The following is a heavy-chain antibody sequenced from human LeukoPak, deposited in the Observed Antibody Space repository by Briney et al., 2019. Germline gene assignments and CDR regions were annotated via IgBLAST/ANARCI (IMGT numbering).Heavy chain of an antibody. J-gene: IGHJ3*02. V-gene: IGHV5-51*01. D-gene: IGHD3-10*01. Sequence: GESLKISCKGSGYSFTSYWIGWVRQLPGKGLEWMGIIYPGDSDTRYSPSFQGQVTISADKSISTAYLQWSSLKASDTAMYYCARLSPRHLRGARDDAFDIWGQGTMVTVSS. CDR1: GYSFTSYW. CDR2: IYPGDSDT. CDR3: ARLSPRHLRGARDDAFDI.